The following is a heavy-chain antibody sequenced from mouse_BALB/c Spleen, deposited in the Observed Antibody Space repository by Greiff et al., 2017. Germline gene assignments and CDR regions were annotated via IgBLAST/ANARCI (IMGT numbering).Heavy chain of an antibody. D-gene: IGHD2-4*01. CDR2: IWSGGST. Sequence: VQGVESGPGLVAPSQSLSITCTVSGFSLTGYGVNWVRQPPGKGLEWLGMIWSGGSTDYNAAFISRLSISKDNSKSQVFFKMNSLQANDTAIYYCARTLYDYDPFAYWGQGTLVTVSA. CDR3: ARTLYDYDPFAY. CDR1: GFSLTGYG. V-gene: IGHV2-6-7*01. J-gene: IGHJ3*01.